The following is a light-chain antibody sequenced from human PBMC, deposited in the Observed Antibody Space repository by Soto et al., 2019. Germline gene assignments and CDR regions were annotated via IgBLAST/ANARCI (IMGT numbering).Light chain of an antibody. CDR1: SSDVGGYNY. CDR2: EVN. Sequence: QSALTQPPSASGSPGQSVTISCTGTSSDVGGYNYVSWFQQHPGKAPKLTISEVNKRPSGVPDRFSGSKSSNTASLTVSGLQAEDEADYYCTSYGGRDNLIFGGGTKLTVL. J-gene: IGLJ2*01. CDR3: TSYGGRDNLI. V-gene: IGLV2-8*01.